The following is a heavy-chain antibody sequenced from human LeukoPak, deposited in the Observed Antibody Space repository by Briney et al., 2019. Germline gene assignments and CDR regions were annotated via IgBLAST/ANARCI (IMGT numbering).Heavy chain of an antibody. D-gene: IGHD2-15*01. V-gene: IGHV4-4*07. CDR3: ARESPDCSGGSCSFYYYYYMDV. CDR2: IYTSGTT. CDR1: GGSISSYY. Sequence: PSETLSLTCTVSGGSISSYYWNWLRQPAGKGLEWIGHIYTSGTTNYNPSLKSRVTISVDTSKNQFSLKLSSVTAADTAVYYCARESPDCSGGSCSFYYYYYMDVWGKGTTVTISS. J-gene: IGHJ6*03.